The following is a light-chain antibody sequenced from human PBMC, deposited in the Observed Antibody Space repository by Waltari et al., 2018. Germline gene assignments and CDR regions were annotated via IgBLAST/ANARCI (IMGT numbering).Light chain of an antibody. J-gene: IGKJ4*01. Sequence: EIVMTQSPATLSVSPGERATPSCRASQSISNYLAWYQQKPGQAPRLLISGASLRATGIPARFSGSGSGAEFTFTISILQSEDSAIYYCQQYNKWPLTFGGGTKVEIK. CDR2: GAS. CDR1: QSISNY. CDR3: QQYNKWPLT. V-gene: IGKV3D-15*03.